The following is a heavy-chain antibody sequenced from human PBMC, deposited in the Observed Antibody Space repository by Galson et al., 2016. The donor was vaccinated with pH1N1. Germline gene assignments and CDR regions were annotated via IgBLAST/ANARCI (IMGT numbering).Heavy chain of an antibody. CDR3: ARAVAAADSY. CDR2: INQDGSVK. CDR1: GFTFSTYW. J-gene: IGHJ4*02. Sequence: SLRLSCAASGFTFSTYWMTWVRQAPGKGLEWVANINQDGSVKYYVDSVKGRFTISRDNAKNSVSLRMNSLRAEDTAVYYCARAVAAADSYWGQRTLVTVSS. D-gene: IGHD6-25*01. V-gene: IGHV3-7*01.